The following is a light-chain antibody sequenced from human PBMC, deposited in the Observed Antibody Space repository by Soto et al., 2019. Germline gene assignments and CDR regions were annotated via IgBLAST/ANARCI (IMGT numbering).Light chain of an antibody. CDR2: DVS. V-gene: IGLV2-14*01. J-gene: IGLJ1*01. Sequence: QSALTQPASVSGSPGQSIAISCTGTSSDVGGYNSVSWYQQHPGKAPKLLIYDVSNRPSGVSNRFSGSKSGNTASLTISGLQVEDEADSYCSSYDTGGSYEFGTGTKVPVL. CDR3: SSYDTGGSYE. CDR1: SSDVGGYNS.